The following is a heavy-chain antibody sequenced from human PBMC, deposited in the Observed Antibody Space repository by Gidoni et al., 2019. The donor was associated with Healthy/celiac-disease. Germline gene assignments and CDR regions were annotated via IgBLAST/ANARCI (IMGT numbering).Heavy chain of an antibody. CDR2: INHSGST. D-gene: IGHD3-22*01. Sequence: QVQLQQWGAGLLKPSETLSLTCAVYGGSFRGYYWSWIRQPPGKGLEWIGEINHSGSTNYNPSLKSRVNISIDTSKNQFSLKLSSVTAADTAVYYCARGSDYDSSGYHYSYYRDVWGKGTTVTVSS. J-gene: IGHJ6*03. CDR3: ARGSDYDSSGYHYSYYRDV. V-gene: IGHV4-34*01. CDR1: GGSFRGYY.